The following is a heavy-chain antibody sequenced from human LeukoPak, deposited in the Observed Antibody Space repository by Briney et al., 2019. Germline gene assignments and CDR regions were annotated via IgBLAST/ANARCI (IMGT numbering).Heavy chain of an antibody. D-gene: IGHD6-19*01. CDR3: ARMAVAGTSSYYYYYYGMDV. CDR1: GFTFSSYW. J-gene: IGHJ6*02. Sequence: GGSLRLSCAASGFTFSSYWMSWVRQAPGKGLEWVANIKQDGSEKYYVDSVKGRFTISRDNAKNSLYLQMNSLRAEDTAVYYCARMAVAGTSSYYYYYYGMDVWGQGTTVTVSS. CDR2: IKQDGSEK. V-gene: IGHV3-7*01.